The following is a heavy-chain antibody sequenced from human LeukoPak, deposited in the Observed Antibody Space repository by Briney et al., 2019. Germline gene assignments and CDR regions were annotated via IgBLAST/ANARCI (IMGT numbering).Heavy chain of an antibody. CDR1: GGSISSYY. CDR2: IYYSGST. CDR3: ARDSDIVATIYAFDI. Sequence: PSETLSLTCTVSGGSISSYYWSWIRQPPGKGLEWIGYIYYSGSTNYNPSLKSRVTISVDTSKNQFSLKLSSVTAADTAVYYCARDSDIVATIYAFDIWGQGTMVTVSS. J-gene: IGHJ3*02. V-gene: IGHV4-59*12. D-gene: IGHD5-12*01.